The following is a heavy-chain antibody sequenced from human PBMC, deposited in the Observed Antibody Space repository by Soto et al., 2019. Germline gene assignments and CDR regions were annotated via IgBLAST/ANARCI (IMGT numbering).Heavy chain of an antibody. CDR2: IYYAGTT. CDR1: GGSISPYY. CDR3: ARETYGDYVGYFDP. Sequence: SETLSLTCTVSGGSISPYYWSWIRQPPGKGLEWVGYIYYAGTTSYNPSLKSRVTISVETSKSQFSLRLRSVTAADTAVYYCARETYGDYVGYFDPWGQGIQVTVSS. D-gene: IGHD4-17*01. V-gene: IGHV4-59*08. J-gene: IGHJ5*02.